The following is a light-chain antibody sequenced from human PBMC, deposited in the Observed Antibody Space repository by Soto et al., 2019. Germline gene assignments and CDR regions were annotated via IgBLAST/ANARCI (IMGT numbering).Light chain of an antibody. CDR1: QTISSW. CDR3: QHYNSYSEA. V-gene: IGKV1-5*03. CDR2: KAS. Sequence: DIRITQSVPTVSGSERDRVTITCRASQTISSWLAWYQQKPGKAPKLLIYKASTLKSGVPSRFSGSGSGTEFTLTFRCLQPDAFATYYRQHYNSYSEAFGQGTKVDIK. J-gene: IGKJ1*01.